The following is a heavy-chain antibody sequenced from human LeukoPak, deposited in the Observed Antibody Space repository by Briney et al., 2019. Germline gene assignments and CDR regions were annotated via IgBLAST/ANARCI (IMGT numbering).Heavy chain of an antibody. J-gene: IGHJ4*02. V-gene: IGHV4-34*01. CDR1: GGSFSGYY. D-gene: IGHD3-10*01. CDR2: INHSGST. CDR3: AREITMVRGRRQLVFDY. Sequence: NTSETLSLTCAVYGGSFSGYYWSWIRQPPGKGLEWIGEINHSGSTNYNPSLKSRVTISVDTSRNQFSLKLSSVTAADTAVYYCAREITMVRGRRQLVFDYWGQGTLVTVSS.